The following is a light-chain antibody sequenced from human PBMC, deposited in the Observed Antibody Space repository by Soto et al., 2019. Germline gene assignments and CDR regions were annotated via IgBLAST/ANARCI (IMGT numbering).Light chain of an antibody. CDR2: NVY. CDR3: SAYTVSRTDV. CDR1: SSNIGAGYD. Sequence: QSVLTQSPSVSGAPGQRVTISCTGSSSNIGAGYDVHWYQQLPGTAPKLMIYNVYDRPSGISYRFSGSKSGNTASLTISGLQGEDEADYYCSAYTVSRTDVFGTGTKVTVL. V-gene: IGLV1-40*01. J-gene: IGLJ1*01.